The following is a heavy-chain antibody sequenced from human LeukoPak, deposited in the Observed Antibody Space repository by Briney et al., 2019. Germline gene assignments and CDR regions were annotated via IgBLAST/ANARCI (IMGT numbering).Heavy chain of an antibody. CDR3: ARDRRDGYNYWFDP. Sequence: ASVKVSCKASGYTFTGYYMHWVRQAPGQGLEWMGWINPNSGGTNYAQKFQGRVTTTRDTSISTAYMELSRLRSDDTAVYYCARDRRDGYNYWFDPWGQGTLVTVSS. J-gene: IGHJ5*02. V-gene: IGHV1-2*02. CDR2: INPNSGGT. D-gene: IGHD5-24*01. CDR1: GYTFTGYY.